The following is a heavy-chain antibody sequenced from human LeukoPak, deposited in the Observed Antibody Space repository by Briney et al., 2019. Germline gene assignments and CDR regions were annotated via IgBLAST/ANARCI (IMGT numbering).Heavy chain of an antibody. Sequence: GGSLRLSCAASGFTFSRYWMHWVRQAPGKGLEYVSAISSNGGSTYYANSVKGRFTISRDNSKNTLYLQMGSLRAEDMAVYYCARDRYSSPSNWFDPWGQGTLVTVSS. CDR3: ARDRYSSPSNWFDP. D-gene: IGHD6-13*01. CDR1: GFTFSRYW. J-gene: IGHJ5*02. V-gene: IGHV3-64*01. CDR2: ISSNGGST.